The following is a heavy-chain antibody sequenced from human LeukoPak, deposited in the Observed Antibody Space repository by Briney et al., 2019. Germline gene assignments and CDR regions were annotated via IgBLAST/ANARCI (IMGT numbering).Heavy chain of an antibody. CDR2: IQQDGSEK. Sequence: GGSLRLSCAASGFTFSSYWMSWVRQAPGKGLEWVANIQQDGSEKYYVDSVKGRFTISRDNAKKLLYLQMNSLRAEDTAVYYCAELGITMIGGVWGKGTTVTVSS. V-gene: IGHV3-7*01. CDR1: GFTFSSYW. CDR3: AELGITMIGGV. J-gene: IGHJ6*04. D-gene: IGHD3-10*02.